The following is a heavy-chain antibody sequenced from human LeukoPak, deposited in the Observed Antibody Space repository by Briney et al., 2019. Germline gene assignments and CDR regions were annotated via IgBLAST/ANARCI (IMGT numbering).Heavy chain of an antibody. J-gene: IGHJ4*02. D-gene: IGHD2-15*01. CDR2: INPSGGST. CDR3: VVLVVAAYYFDY. V-gene: IGHV1-46*01. Sequence: ASVKVSCKASGYTFTSYYMHWVRQAPGQGLEWMGIINPSGGSTSYAQKFQGRVTMTRDMSTSTVYMELSSLRSEDTAVYYCVVLVVAAYYFDYWGQGTLVTVSS. CDR1: GYTFTSYY.